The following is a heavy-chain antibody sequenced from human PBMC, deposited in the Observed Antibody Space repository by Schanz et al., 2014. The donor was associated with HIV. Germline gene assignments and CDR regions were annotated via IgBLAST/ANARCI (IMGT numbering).Heavy chain of an antibody. D-gene: IGHD2-15*01. CDR1: GGTFSIYA. V-gene: IGHV1-69*01. CDR2: IIPIFGTA. Sequence: QVQLVQSGAEVKKPGSSVTVSCKASGGTFSIYAISWVRQAPGQGLEWMGGIIPIFGTANYAQKFQGRVTITADGSTTTDSMDLTNLRNDDPTTYYCARGANSSGGSCPPRWFDPWGQGTLVTVS. J-gene: IGHJ5*02. CDR3: ARGANSSGGSCPPRWFDP.